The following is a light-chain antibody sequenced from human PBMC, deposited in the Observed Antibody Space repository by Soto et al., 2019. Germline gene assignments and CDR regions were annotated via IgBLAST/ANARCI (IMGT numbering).Light chain of an antibody. Sequence: DVQMTQSPSSLSASVGDRVTITCRASQGIRTNLNWYQQKPGQAPKRLIYGASPLQSGVPSRFGGSGSGTEFALTITGLQPEDFATYYCLQHGGDTYTFGQGTKVDVK. CDR2: GAS. CDR3: LQHGGDTYT. J-gene: IGKJ2*01. CDR1: QGIRTN. V-gene: IGKV1-17*01.